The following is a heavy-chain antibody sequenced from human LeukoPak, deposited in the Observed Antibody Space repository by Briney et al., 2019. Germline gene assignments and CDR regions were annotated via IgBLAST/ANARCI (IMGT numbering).Heavy chain of an antibody. D-gene: IGHD6-19*01. CDR3: ARHPRGSGWYSPNDY. CDR1: GGSISSYY. CDR2: IYYSGST. V-gene: IGHV4-39*01. J-gene: IGHJ4*02. Sequence: PSETLSLTCTVSGGSISSYYWGWIRQPPGKGLEWIGSIYYSGSTYYNPSLKSRVTISVDTSKNQFSLKLSSVTAADTAVYYCARHPRGSGWYSPNDYWGQGTLVTVSS.